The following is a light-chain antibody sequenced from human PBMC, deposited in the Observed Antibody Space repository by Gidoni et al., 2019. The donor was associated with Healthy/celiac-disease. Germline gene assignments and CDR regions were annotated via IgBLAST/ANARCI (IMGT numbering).Light chain of an antibody. Sequence: DIQMTQSPSSLSASVGDRVTITCRASQSISSYLNGYQQKPGKVPKLLIYAASSLQSGVPSWCSGSGSGTDFTLTISSLQPEDFATYYCQQSYSTPPWTFGQGTKVEIK. CDR3: QQSYSTPPWT. CDR2: AAS. CDR1: QSISSY. V-gene: IGKV1-39*01. J-gene: IGKJ1*01.